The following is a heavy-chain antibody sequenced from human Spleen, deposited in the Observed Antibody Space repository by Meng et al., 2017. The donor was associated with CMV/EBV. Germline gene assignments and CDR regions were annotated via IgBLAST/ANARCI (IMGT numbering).Heavy chain of an antibody. CDR3: ARGYGSGSYAYNY. D-gene: IGHD3-10*01. J-gene: IGHJ4*02. Sequence: CAVYGGSFRGYYWSWIRPPPGKGLEWIGEINHSGSTNYNPSLKSRVTISVDTSKNQFSLKLSSVTAADTAVYYCARGYGSGSYAYNYWGQGTLVTVSS. V-gene: IGHV4-34*01. CDR1: GGSFRGYY. CDR2: INHSGST.